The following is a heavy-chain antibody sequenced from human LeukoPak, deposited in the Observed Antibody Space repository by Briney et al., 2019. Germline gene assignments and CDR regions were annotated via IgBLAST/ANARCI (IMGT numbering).Heavy chain of an antibody. V-gene: IGHV4-4*07. CDR3: ARSLGLWGFDY. CDR2: IYSSGS. Sequence: SETLSLTCSVSGGSISSYYLSWIRQPAGKGLEWIGRIYSSGSNYNPSLKSRVTMSIDTSTNQLSLKLSSVTAADTAVYYCARSLGLWGFDYWGQGTLVTVSS. D-gene: IGHD1-26*01. CDR1: GGSISSYY. J-gene: IGHJ4*02.